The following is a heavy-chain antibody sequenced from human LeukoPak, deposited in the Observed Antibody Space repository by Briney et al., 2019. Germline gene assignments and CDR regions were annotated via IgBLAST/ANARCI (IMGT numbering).Heavy chain of an antibody. J-gene: IGHJ4*02. CDR3: ARESDDFSFDY. D-gene: IGHD3-3*01. V-gene: IGHV1-2*02. Sequence: ASVKVSRKASAYTFTGYYIHWARQAPGQGLEWMGWINPNSGGTNYAQKFQGRVTMTRDTSINTAYMELSRLRSDDTAVYYCARESDDFSFDYWGQGTLVTVSS. CDR1: AYTFTGYY. CDR2: INPNSGGT.